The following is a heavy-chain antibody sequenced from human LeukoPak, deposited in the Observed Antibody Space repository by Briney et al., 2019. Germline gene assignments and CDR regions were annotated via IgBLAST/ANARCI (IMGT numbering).Heavy chain of an antibody. J-gene: IGHJ4*02. CDR2: IYYSGST. D-gene: IGHD3-22*01. V-gene: IGHV4-30-4*07. CDR3: ASQEPVYYDSSGRLDY. CDR1: GGSISSGGYS. Sequence: PSETLSLTCAVSGGSISSGGYSWSWIRQPPGKGLEWIGYIYYSGSTYYNPSLKSRVTISVDTSKNQFSLKLSSVTAADTAVYYCASQEPVYYDSSGRLDYWGQGTLVTVSS.